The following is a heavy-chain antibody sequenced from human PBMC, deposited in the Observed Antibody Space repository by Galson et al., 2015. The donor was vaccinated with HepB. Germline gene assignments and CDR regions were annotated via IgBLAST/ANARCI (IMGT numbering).Heavy chain of an antibody. CDR1: GFSLITEGMC. CDR3: ARTLVYYYHSGSYYLPFDY. D-gene: IGHD3-10*01. CDR2: IDWDDDK. J-gene: IGHJ4*02. Sequence: PALVKPTQTLTLTCTFSGFSLITEGMCVSWIRQPPGKALEWLARIDWDDDKYYSTSLKTRLTISKDTSKNQVVLTLTNVDPEDTAIYYCARTLVYYYHSGSYYLPFDYWGPGTLVTVSS. V-gene: IGHV2-70*11.